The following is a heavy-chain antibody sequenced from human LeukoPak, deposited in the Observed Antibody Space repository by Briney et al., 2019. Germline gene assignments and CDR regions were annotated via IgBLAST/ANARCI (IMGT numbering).Heavy chain of an antibody. CDR3: AKGQSGGSHYYYGMDV. CDR1: GFTFSSYA. Sequence: GGSLRLSCAASGFTFSSYAMSWVRQAPGKGLEWVSAISGSGGSTYYADSVKGRFTISRDNSKNTLYLQMNSLRAEDTAVYYCAKGQSGGSHYYYGMDVWGQGTTVTVSS. D-gene: IGHD4-23*01. V-gene: IGHV3-23*01. J-gene: IGHJ6*02. CDR2: ISGSGGST.